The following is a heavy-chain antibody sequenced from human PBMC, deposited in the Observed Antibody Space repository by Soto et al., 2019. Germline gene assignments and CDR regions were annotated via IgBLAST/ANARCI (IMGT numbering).Heavy chain of an antibody. CDR2: IYYSGST. CDR3: ARQYYFGSGSYYNRPFDF. V-gene: IGHV4-59*08. CDR1: DGSISGYY. Sequence: SETLSVTCTVADGSISGYYWSWIRKHPGKKLKRKRYIYYSGSTNYNHSNKSRVTISVVTAKNQFSLKLSSVTVADTAVYYFARQYYFGSGSYYNRPFDFWGQGTLVTVS. D-gene: IGHD3-10*01. J-gene: IGHJ4*02.